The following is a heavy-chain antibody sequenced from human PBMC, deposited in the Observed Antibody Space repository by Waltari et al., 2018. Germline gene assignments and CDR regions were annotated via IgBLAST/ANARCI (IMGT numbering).Heavy chain of an antibody. D-gene: IGHD3-3*01. Sequence: QVQLQESGPGLVKPSETLSLTCTVSGGSISSYYRSWVRQPPGKGLEWIGYIYYSGSTNYNPSLKSRVTISVDTSKNQFSLKLSSVTAADTAVYYCARVVTILGAFDIWGQGTMVTVSS. CDR1: GGSISSYY. CDR2: IYYSGST. J-gene: IGHJ3*02. CDR3: ARVVTILGAFDI. V-gene: IGHV4-59*13.